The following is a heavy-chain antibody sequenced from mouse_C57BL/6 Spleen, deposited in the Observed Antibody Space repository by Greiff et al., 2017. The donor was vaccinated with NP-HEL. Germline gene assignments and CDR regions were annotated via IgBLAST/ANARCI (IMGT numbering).Heavy chain of an antibody. CDR2: ILPGSGST. Sequence: VQLQQSGAELMKPGASVKLSCKATGYTFTGYWIEWVKQRPGHGLEWIGEILPGSGSTNYNEKLKGKATFTADKSSNTAYMQLSSLTTEDSAIYYCASLANWDVGFAYWGQGTLVTVAA. CDR3: ASLANWDVGFAY. J-gene: IGHJ3*01. V-gene: IGHV1-9*01. CDR1: GYTFTGYW. D-gene: IGHD4-1*01.